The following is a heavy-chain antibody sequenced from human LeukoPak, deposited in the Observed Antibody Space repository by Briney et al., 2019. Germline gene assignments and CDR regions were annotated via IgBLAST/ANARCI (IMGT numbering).Heavy chain of an antibody. J-gene: IGHJ4*02. CDR3: AKNWNYDSSGYPLH. Sequence: GGSLRLSCAASGFTFDDYAMSWVRQAPGKGLEWVSAISGSGGSTYYADSVKGRFTISRDNSKNTLYLQMNSLRAEDTAVYYCAKNWNYDSSGYPLHWGQGTLVTVSS. CDR1: GFTFDDYA. CDR2: ISGSGGST. V-gene: IGHV3-23*01. D-gene: IGHD3-22*01.